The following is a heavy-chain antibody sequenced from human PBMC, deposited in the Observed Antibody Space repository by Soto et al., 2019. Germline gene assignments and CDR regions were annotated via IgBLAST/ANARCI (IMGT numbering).Heavy chain of an antibody. CDR3: ARDRDYYGSGNYYNRIDF. CDR1: GGIFSTYA. Sequence: QVQLVQSGAEVKKPGSSVKVSCKASGGIFSTYAISWLRQAPGQGLEWMGGIIPLFGTPNYAQRFQGRDTITADESTITAYMELSRLRSEDTAVYYCARDRDYYGSGNYYNRIDFWGQGTLVTVSS. V-gene: IGHV1-69*01. CDR2: IIPLFGTP. D-gene: IGHD3-10*01. J-gene: IGHJ4*02.